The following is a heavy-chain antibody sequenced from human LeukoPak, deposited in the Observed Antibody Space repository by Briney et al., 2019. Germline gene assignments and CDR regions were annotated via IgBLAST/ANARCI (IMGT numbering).Heavy chain of an antibody. J-gene: IGHJ6*03. CDR1: GGTFSSYA. CDR3: ARGPTGYNWNDVSLRGYYYYYMDV. Sequence: ASVKVSCKASGGTFSSYAISWLRQAPGQGLEWMGGIIPIFGTANYAQKFQGRVTITADESTSTAYMELSSLRSEDTAVYYCARGPTGYNWNDVSLRGYYYYYMDVWGKGTPVTVSS. CDR2: IIPIFGTA. V-gene: IGHV1-69*13. D-gene: IGHD1-1*01.